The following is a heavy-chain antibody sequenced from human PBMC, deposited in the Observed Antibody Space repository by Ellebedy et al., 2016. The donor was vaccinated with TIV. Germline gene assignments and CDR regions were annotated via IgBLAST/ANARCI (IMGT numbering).Heavy chain of an antibody. CDR2: IKRDGSEK. CDR1: GSTFSNYW. CDR3: EREGGY. J-gene: IGHJ4*02. Sequence: GESLKISXATSGSTFSNYWMSWFRQAPGMGLEWVASIKRDGSEKTYVDSVKGRFDISRDNAKNSLYLQMNSLRAEDTAVYYCEREGGYWGQGTLVTVST. V-gene: IGHV3-7*01. D-gene: IGHD3-16*01.